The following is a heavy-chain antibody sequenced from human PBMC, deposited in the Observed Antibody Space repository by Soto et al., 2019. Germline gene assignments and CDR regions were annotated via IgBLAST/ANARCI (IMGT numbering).Heavy chain of an antibody. V-gene: IGHV3-23*01. Sequence: EMQVLESGGGLVQPGGSLRLSCAASGFTFSTYAMSWVRQAPGKGLEWVSTISDSGGNTHYADSVKGRFTISRDNSMNTLNLQTNSLRVEDTSVYYCAKVSWYIRSLDVWGQGTTVTVSS. CDR2: ISDSGGNT. J-gene: IGHJ6*02. CDR1: GFTFSTYA. D-gene: IGHD2-15*01. CDR3: AKVSWYIRSLDV.